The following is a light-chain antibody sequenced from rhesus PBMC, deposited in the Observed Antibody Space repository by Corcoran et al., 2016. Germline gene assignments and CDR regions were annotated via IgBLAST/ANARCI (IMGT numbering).Light chain of an antibody. Sequence: DIQMTQSPSSLSASVGDRVTIICRASHNVNTFLNWYQQKPGKAPELLIYKASTLQSGVPSRFSGSGSGTYYTFTLSSLQPEDVATEYCQHTCSTPFSFGQGTKVEI. V-gene: IGKV1-74*01. CDR3: QHTCSTPFS. CDR1: HNVNTF. J-gene: IGKJ2*01. CDR2: KAS.